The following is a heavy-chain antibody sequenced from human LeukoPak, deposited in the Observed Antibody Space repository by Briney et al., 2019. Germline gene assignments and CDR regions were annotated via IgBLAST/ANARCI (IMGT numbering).Heavy chain of an antibody. J-gene: IGHJ4*02. V-gene: IGHV4-39*01. CDR3: ASYNIAVAGTFDY. CDR2: IYYSGST. D-gene: IGHD6-19*01. Sequence: PSETLSLTCTVSGGSISSSSYYWGWSRQPPGKGLEWIGSIYYSGSTYYNPSLKSRVTISVDTSKNQFSLKLSSVTAADTAVYYCASYNIAVAGTFDYWGQGTLVTVSS. CDR1: GGSISSSSYY.